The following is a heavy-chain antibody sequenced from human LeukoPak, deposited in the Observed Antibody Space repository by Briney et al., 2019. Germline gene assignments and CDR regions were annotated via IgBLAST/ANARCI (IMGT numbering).Heavy chain of an antibody. J-gene: IGHJ4*02. CDR1: GGTFSSYA. V-gene: IGHV1-69*01. CDR3: AGTDSSGYYYVGIRFDY. Sequence: SVKVSCKAAGGTFSSYAVSWLRQAPGQGGEWMGGIIPIFGTANYAQKFQGRGTITADESTSTAYMELSSLRSEDTAVYYCAGTDSSGYYYVGIRFDYWGQGTLVTVSS. D-gene: IGHD3-22*01. CDR2: IIPIFGTA.